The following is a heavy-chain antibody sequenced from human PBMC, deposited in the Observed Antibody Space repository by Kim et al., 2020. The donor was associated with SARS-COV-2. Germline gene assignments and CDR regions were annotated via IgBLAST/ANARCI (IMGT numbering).Heavy chain of an antibody. J-gene: IGHJ6*02. CDR2: ISPGGGST. CDR3: ARTRGMDV. CDR1: GYTFTNYY. V-gene: IGHV1-46*03. Sequence: ASVKVSCKASGYTFTNYYIHWVRQAPGQGLEWMGMISPGGGSTTYAQKFHGRVTMTRDTSTSTVYIELSSLRFEDTGVYYCARTRGMDVWGQGTTVTVSS.